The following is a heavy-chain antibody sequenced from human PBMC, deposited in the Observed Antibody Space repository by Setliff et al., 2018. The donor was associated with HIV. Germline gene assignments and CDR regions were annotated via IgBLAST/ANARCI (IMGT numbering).Heavy chain of an antibody. CDR2: IYQSGTT. D-gene: IGHD1-1*01. J-gene: IGHJ6*02. V-gene: IGHV4-39*07. CDR3: EAATVEQTGYYGIDV. Sequence: KTSETLSLTCTVSGGPITTSTYYWGWIRQPPGKGLEWIGNIYQSGTTFYNASLRSRVTMSVDTSKNQFSLKLNFVTAADTAVYYCEAATVEQTGYYGIDVWGQGTAVTVSS. CDR1: GGPITTSTYY.